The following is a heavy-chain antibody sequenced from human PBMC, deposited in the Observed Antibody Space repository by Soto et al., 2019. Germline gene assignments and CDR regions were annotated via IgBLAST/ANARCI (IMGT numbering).Heavy chain of an antibody. V-gene: IGHV3-30-3*01. CDR3: ARDQGSYYDFWSGPHDV. CDR2: ISYDGSNK. D-gene: IGHD3-3*01. CDR1: GFTFSSYA. J-gene: IGHJ6*02. Sequence: PGGSLRLSCAASGFTFSSYAMHWVRQAPGKGLEWVAVISYDGSNKYYADSVKGRFTISRDNSKNTLYLQMNSLRAEDTAVYYCARDQGSYYDFWSGPHDVWGQGTTVTVPS.